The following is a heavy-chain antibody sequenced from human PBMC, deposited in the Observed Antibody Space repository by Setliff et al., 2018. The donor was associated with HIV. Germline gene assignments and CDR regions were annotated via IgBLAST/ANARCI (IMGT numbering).Heavy chain of an antibody. CDR1: GGRFSNYG. CDR2: IIPIFGTT. Sequence: SVKVSCKASGGRFSNYGISWVRQAPGQGLEWMGGIIPIFGTTNYAQMFQGRVPMTADESTSTDYMELSSLRSEDTAVYYCARAVVPTYYDVLTGYVYYMDVWGKGTTVTVSS. V-gene: IGHV1-69*13. CDR3: ARAVVPTYYDVLTGYVYYMDV. J-gene: IGHJ6*03. D-gene: IGHD3-9*01.